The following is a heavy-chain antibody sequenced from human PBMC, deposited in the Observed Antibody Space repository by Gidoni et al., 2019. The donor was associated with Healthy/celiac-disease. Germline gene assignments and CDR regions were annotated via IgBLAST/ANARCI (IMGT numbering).Heavy chain of an antibody. V-gene: IGHV3-21*01. J-gene: IGHJ3*02. CDR1: GFTFSSYS. D-gene: IGHD5-18*01. CDR2: ISSSSSYI. CDR3: ARVNSLAGAFDI. Sequence: EVQLVESGGGRVKPGGSLRLSCAAPGFTFSSYSMNWVRQAPGKGLEWVSSISSSSSYIYYADSVKGRFTISRDNAKNSLYLQMNSLRAEDTAVYYCARVNSLAGAFDIWGQGTMVTVSS.